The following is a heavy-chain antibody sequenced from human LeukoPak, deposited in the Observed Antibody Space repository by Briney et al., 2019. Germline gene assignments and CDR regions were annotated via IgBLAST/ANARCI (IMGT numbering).Heavy chain of an antibody. CDR2: ISGSGGST. V-gene: IGHV3-23*01. Sequence: GGSLRLSCAASGFTFSSYAMSWVRQAPGKGLEWVSAISGSGGSTYYADSVKGRFTISRDNSKNTLYLQMNSLRAEDTAVYYCAKPRLCYSGYDTHDYYYYYGMDVWGQGTTVTVSS. D-gene: IGHD5-12*01. J-gene: IGHJ6*02. CDR1: GFTFSSYA. CDR3: AKPRLCYSGYDTHDYYYYYGMDV.